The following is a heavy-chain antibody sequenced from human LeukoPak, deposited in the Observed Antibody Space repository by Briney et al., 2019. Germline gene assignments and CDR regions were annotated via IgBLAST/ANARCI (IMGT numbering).Heavy chain of an antibody. CDR3: ARRGLPGYSSSWYVSWFDP. CDR2: IYYSGST. V-gene: IGHV4-59*12. D-gene: IGHD6-13*01. CDR1: GGSISSYY. J-gene: IGHJ5*02. Sequence: SETLSLTCTVSGGSISSYYWSWIRQPPGKGLEWIGYIYYSGSTNYNPSLKSRVTISVDTSKNQFSLKLSSVTAADTAVYYCARRGLPGYSSSWYVSWFDPWGQGTLVTVSS.